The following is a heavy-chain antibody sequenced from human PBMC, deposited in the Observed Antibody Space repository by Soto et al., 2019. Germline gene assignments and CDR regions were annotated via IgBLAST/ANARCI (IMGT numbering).Heavy chain of an antibody. CDR1: GYTFTGYY. D-gene: IGHD2-8*01. Sequence: ASVEVSCKASGYTFTGYYMHWVRQAPGQGLEWMGWINPNSGGTNYAQKFQGWVTMTRDTSISTAYMELSRLRSDDTAVYYCARYCTNGVCPVSAFDIWGQGTMVTVSS. J-gene: IGHJ3*02. CDR3: ARYCTNGVCPVSAFDI. CDR2: INPNSGGT. V-gene: IGHV1-2*04.